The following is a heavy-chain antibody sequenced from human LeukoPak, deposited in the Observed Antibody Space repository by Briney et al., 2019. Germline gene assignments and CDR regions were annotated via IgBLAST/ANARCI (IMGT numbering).Heavy chain of an antibody. J-gene: IGHJ6*02. CDR2: ISAYNGNT. CDR1: GYTFTSYG. V-gene: IGHV1-18*01. D-gene: IGHD4-11*01. CDR3: ARDGSVTTMSYYYYYGMDV. Sequence: AASVKVSCKASGYTFTSYGISRVRQAPGQGLEWMGWISAYNGNTNYAQKLQGRVTMTTDTSTSTAYMELRSLRSDDTAVYYCARDGSVTTMSYYYYYGMDVWGQGTTVTVSS.